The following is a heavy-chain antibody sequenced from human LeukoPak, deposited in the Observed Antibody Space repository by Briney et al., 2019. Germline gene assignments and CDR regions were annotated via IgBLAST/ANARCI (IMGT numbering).Heavy chain of an antibody. CDR1: GFTFSSYW. CDR2: IKQDGSEK. CDR3: ARDMATVVTPTWDY. V-gene: IGHV3-7*01. J-gene: IGHJ4*02. D-gene: IGHD4-23*01. Sequence: GGSLRLSCAASGFTFSSYWMSWVRQAPGKGLEWVANIKQDGSEKYYVDSVKGRFTISRDNAKNSLYLQMPSLRAEDTAVYYCARDMATVVTPTWDYWGQGTLVTVSS.